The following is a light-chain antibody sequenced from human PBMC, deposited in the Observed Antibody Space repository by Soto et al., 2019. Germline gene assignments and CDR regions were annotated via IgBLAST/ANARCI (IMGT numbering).Light chain of an antibody. CDR1: QSVSSY. V-gene: IGKV3-15*01. CDR2: GAS. J-gene: IGKJ1*01. Sequence: EIVMTQSPATLSVSPGERATLSCRASQSVSSYLAWYQQKPGQAPRLLIYGASTRATGIPVRFSGSGSGTEFTLTISSLQSEDFAIYYCQQYNDWPRTFGQGTEVEIK. CDR3: QQYNDWPRT.